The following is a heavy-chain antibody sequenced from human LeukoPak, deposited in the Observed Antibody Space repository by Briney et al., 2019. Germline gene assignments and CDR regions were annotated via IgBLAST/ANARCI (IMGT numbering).Heavy chain of an antibody. CDR3: AQGSVPAGLFLFDY. D-gene: IGHD2-2*01. CDR2: ISSNSGTI. V-gene: IGHV3-9*01. J-gene: IGHJ4*02. CDR1: GFTFDDYA. Sequence: GGSLRLSCAASGFTFDDYAMHWVRQALGKGLKWFSGISSNSGTIGYADSVKGQFTITRDNAKHTLYLPMNSLRAEDTALYYCAQGSVPAGLFLFDYWGQGTLVTVSS.